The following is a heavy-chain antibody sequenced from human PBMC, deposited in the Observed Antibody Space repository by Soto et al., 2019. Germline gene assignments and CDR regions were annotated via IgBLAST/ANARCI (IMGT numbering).Heavy chain of an antibody. V-gene: IGHV3-7*01. CDR3: ARDGPVSDWFDP. J-gene: IGHJ5*02. Sequence: GGPLTLSCAAYGFTVSIYWMSLVRQAPGKGLEWVENIKQDGSEKYYVDSVKGRFTISRDNAKNSLYLQMNSLRAEDTAVYYCARDGPVSDWFDPWGQGTLVTVSS. CDR2: IKQDGSEK. CDR1: GFTVSIYW. D-gene: IGHD3-16*02.